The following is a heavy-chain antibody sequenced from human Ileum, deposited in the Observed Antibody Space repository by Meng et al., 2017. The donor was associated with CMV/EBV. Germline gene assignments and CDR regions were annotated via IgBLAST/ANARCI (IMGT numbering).Heavy chain of an antibody. CDR2: ITADGITT. Sequence: VQLLESGGDLVQPGGSLRLSCAASGFTFSTNVMNWVRQAPGKGLEWVSSITADGITTYDADSVKGRFTISRDNSKNTLYLSMNSLRAEDTAVYYCARRGNYIDYWGQGTLVTVSS. V-gene: IGHV3-23*01. CDR3: ARRGNYIDY. D-gene: IGHD1-26*01. CDR1: GFTFSTNV. J-gene: IGHJ4*02.